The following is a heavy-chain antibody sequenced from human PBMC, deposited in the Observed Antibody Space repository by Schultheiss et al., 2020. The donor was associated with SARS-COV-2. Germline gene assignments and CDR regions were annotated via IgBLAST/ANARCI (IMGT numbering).Heavy chain of an antibody. Sequence: SQTLSLTCTVSGGSISSYYWSWIRQPPGKGLEWIGYIYYSGSTNYNPSLKSRVTISVDTSKNQFSLTLTSVTTADTALYYCARVGPAAVPYFDNWGQGTLVTVSS. CDR3: ARVGPAAVPYFDN. CDR1: GGSISSYY. D-gene: IGHD2-2*01. J-gene: IGHJ4*02. V-gene: IGHV4-59*01. CDR2: IYYSGST.